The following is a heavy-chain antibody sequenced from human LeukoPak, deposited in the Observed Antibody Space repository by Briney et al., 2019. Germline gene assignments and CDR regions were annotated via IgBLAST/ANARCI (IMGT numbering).Heavy chain of an antibody. J-gene: IGHJ6*02. CDR1: GFTFSSYE. CDR2: ISSSGSTI. V-gene: IGHV3-48*03. Sequence: AGGSLRLSCAASGFTFSSYEMNWVRQAPGKGLEWVSYISSSGSTIYYADSAKGRFSISRDNAKNSLYLQMNSLRAEDTAVYYCARGPYYYYGMDVWGQGTTVTVSS. CDR3: ARGPYYYYGMDV.